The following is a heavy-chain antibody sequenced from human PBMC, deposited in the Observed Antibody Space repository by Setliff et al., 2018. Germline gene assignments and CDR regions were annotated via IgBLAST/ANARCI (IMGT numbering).Heavy chain of an antibody. V-gene: IGHV7-4-1*02. J-gene: IGHJ6*03. Sequence: ASVKVSCKASGYTFSSYAMGWMRRAPGQRLEWMGWINTNTGNPSYAQDFTGRLVFSLDTSVSTAYLQSSSLKAEDSAVYYCARASRFGTTVWKGDYYMDVWGKGTTVTVSS. CDR3: ARASRFGTTVWKGDYYMDV. D-gene: IGHD4-4*01. CDR1: GYTFSSYA. CDR2: INTNTGNP.